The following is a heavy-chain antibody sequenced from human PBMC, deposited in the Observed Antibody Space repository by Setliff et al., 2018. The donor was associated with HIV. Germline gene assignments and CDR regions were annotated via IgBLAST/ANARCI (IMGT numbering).Heavy chain of an antibody. D-gene: IGHD3-10*01. V-gene: IGHV3-15*01. CDR3: TTVFYGSRCYYMAGFAS. CDR2: IKSKADGGTT. J-gene: IGHJ4*02. Sequence: PGGSLRLSCTASGFSYSHAWMNWVRQAPGKGLEWVGRIKSKADGGTTEYAAPVKGIFTISRDDSKNTLYLQMNSLKTEDTAVYYCTTVFYGSRCYYMAGFASWGQGTLVTVSS. CDR1: GFSYSHAW.